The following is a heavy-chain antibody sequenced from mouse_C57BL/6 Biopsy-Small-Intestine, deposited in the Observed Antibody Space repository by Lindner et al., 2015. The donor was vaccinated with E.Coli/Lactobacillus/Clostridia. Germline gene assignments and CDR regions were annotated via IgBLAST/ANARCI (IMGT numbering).Heavy chain of an antibody. J-gene: IGHJ3*01. CDR3: ARRDYSNSWFPY. CDR2: IYPGGGYT. CDR1: GYTFTNYW. V-gene: IGHV1-63*01. Sequence: VQLQESGAELVRPGTSVKMSCKASGYTFTNYWIGWAKQRPGHGLEWIGDIYPGGGYTNYNEKFKGKATLTADKSSSTAYMQFSSLTSDDSAIYYCARRDYSNSWFPYWGQGTLVTVSA. D-gene: IGHD2-5*01.